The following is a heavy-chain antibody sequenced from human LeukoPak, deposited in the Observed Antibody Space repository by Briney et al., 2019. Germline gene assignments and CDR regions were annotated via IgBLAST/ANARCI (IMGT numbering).Heavy chain of an antibody. Sequence: EGSLRLSCAASGFTFSSYSMNWVRQAPGKGLEWVSSISSSSSYIYYADSVKGRFTISRDNAKNSLYLQMNSLRAEDTAVYYCARGTMVRGVIHFDYWGQGTLVTVSS. CDR2: ISSSSSYI. CDR1: GFTFSSYS. V-gene: IGHV3-21*01. D-gene: IGHD3-10*01. J-gene: IGHJ4*02. CDR3: ARGTMVRGVIHFDY.